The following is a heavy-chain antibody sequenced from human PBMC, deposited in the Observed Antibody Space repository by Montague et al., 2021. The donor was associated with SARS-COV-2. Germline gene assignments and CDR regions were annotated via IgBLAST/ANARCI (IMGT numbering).Heavy chain of an antibody. V-gene: IGHV4-34*01. J-gene: IGHJ6*03. CDR1: GGPFSDYY. CDR3: ARFLRRVVPAATGHWEKNYYYYYIDV. Sequence: SETLSLTCAVYGGPFSDYYWSWIRQPPGKGLEWIGEINHSGSTXXXPSXXXRVTISVDTSKNQFSLKLSSVTAADTAVYYCARFLRRVVPAATGHWEKNYYYYYIDVWGKGTTVTVSS. CDR2: INHSGST. D-gene: IGHD2-2*01.